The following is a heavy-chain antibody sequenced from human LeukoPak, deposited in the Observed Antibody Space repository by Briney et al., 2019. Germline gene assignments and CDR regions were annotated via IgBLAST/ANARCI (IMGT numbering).Heavy chain of an antibody. D-gene: IGHD6-19*01. Sequence: GGSLRLSCAASGFTFSSYDMSWVRQAPGKGLEWVAVISYDGSNKYYADSVKGRFTISRDNSKNTLYLQMNSLRAEDTAVYYCARNSGSSGWRPFDYWGQGTLVTVSS. CDR2: ISYDGSNK. CDR1: GFTFSSYD. V-gene: IGHV3-30-3*01. CDR3: ARNSGSSGWRPFDY. J-gene: IGHJ4*02.